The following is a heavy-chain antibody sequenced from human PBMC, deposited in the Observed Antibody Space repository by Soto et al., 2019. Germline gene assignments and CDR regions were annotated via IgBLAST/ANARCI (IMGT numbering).Heavy chain of an antibody. V-gene: IGHV3-11*01. CDR1: GFTFSDYY. Sequence: VQLVESGGGLVKPGGSLRLSCAASGFTFSDYYMTWIRQAPGKGPEWLSYISGGGDIISYADSVKGRFIISRDNAKRSLYLQMNSLTVEDTAVYYCSRDPRLADYWGQGTLVTVSS. CDR3: SRDPRLADY. J-gene: IGHJ4*02. CDR2: ISGGGDII. D-gene: IGHD6-25*01.